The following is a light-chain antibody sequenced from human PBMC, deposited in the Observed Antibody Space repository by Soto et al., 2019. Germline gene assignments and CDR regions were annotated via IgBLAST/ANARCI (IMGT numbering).Light chain of an antibody. CDR3: CSYAASRAPYV. J-gene: IGLJ1*01. V-gene: IGLV2-23*01. CDR2: EGS. Sequence: QSVLTQPASVSGSPGQSITISCTGTSSDVGSYNLVSWYQQHPGKAPKLIIYEGSKRPSGVSNRFSGSKSGNTASLTISGLHAPEEPDYPSCSYAASRAPYVFGTGTKVTVL. CDR1: SSDVGSYNL.